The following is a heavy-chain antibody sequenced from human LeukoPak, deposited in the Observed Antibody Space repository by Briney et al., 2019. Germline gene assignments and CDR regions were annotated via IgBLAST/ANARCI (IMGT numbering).Heavy chain of an antibody. D-gene: IGHD3-10*01. Sequence: ASVKVSCKASGYTFTGYHMHWVRQAPGKGLEWMGGFDPEDGETIYAQKFQGRVTMTEDTSTDTAYMELSSLRSEDTAVYYCATPGPFGDPWFDYWGQGTLVTVSS. CDR3: ATPGPFGDPWFDY. J-gene: IGHJ4*02. V-gene: IGHV1-24*01. CDR1: GYTFTGYH. CDR2: FDPEDGET.